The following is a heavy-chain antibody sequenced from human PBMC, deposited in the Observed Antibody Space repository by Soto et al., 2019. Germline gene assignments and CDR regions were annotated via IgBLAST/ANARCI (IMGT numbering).Heavy chain of an antibody. D-gene: IGHD6-13*01. CDR2: INPNSGGT. CDR3: ARGIGGSSSWSDAFDI. CDR1: GYTFTGYY. V-gene: IGHV1-2*04. J-gene: IGHJ3*02. Sequence: ASVKVSCKASGYTFTGYYMHWVRQAPGQGLEWMGWINPNSGGTNYAQKFQGWVTMTRDPSISTAYMELSRLRSDDTAVYYCARGIGGSSSWSDAFDIWGQGTMVTVSS.